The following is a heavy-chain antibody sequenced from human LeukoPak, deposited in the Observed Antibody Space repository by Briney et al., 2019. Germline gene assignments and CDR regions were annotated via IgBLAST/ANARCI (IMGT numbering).Heavy chain of an antibody. D-gene: IGHD2-2*02. J-gene: IGHJ6*04. CDR2: INSDGSST. CDR3: VATYLYAMDV. CDR1: GFTFSNYW. V-gene: IGHV3-74*01. Sequence: GGSLRLSCVASGFTFSNYWMHWVRQAPGKGLVWISRINSDGSSTSYADSVKGRVTISRDNGKNTLYLQMNSPRAEDTAVYYCVATYLYAMDVWGKGTTVTVSS.